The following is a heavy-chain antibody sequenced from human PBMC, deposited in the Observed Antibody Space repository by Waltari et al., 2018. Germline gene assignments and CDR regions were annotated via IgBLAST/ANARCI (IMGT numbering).Heavy chain of an antibody. CDR3: ARQGDYYYGMDV. CDR1: GYSISSGFY. V-gene: IGHV4-38-2*01. CDR2: IYHSGST. Sequence: QVQLQESGPGLVKPSETLSLTCAVSGYSISSGFYWGWIRQPPGKGLEWIGSIYHSGSTYSNPSLKSRVTIAVDTSKNQFSLKLSSVTAADTAVYYCARQGDYYYGMDVWGQGTTVTVSS. J-gene: IGHJ6*02.